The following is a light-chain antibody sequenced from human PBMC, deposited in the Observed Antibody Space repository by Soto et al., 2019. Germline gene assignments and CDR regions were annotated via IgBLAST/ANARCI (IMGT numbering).Light chain of an antibody. CDR2: DVS. Sequence: QSVLTQPASVSGSPGQSITISCTGTSSDVGSYNFVSWYQQRPGKAPKLLIYDVSNRPSGASNRFSGSKSGNTASLTISGLQAEDEADYYCSSYRTSNTVVFGGGTKLTVL. J-gene: IGLJ2*01. CDR1: SSDVGSYNF. V-gene: IGLV2-14*01. CDR3: SSYRTSNTVV.